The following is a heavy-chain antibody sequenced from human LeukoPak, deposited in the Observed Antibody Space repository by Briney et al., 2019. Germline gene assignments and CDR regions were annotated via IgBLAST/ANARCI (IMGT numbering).Heavy chain of an antibody. V-gene: IGHV3-23*01. Sequence: HSGGSLRLSCAASGFTFSSYAMSWVRQAPGKGLDWVSVISGSGGSTYYADSVKGRFTISRDNSKNTLYLQMNSLRAEDTAVYYCAKEKRGTTQFDYWGQGTLVTVSS. J-gene: IGHJ4*02. CDR3: AKEKRGTTQFDY. CDR1: GFTFSSYA. CDR2: ISGSGGST. D-gene: IGHD1-1*01.